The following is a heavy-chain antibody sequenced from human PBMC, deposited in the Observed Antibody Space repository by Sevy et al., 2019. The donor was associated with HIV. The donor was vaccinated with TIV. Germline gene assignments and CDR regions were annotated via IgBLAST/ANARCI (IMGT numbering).Heavy chain of an antibody. Sequence: SETLSLTCSVSGGSISSYFWTWVRQSPGKGLEWIGNIYFTGNTDYSPSLKSRVTLSLDTSKSQFSLTLKSVTAADTTTYFCARDSTTRPRVLDYWGQGTLATVSS. CDR3: ARDSTTRPRVLDY. D-gene: IGHD1-1*01. CDR1: GGSISSYF. CDR2: IYFTGNT. J-gene: IGHJ4*02. V-gene: IGHV4-59*01.